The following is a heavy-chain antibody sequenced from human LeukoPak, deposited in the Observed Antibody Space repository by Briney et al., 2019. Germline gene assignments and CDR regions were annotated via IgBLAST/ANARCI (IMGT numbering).Heavy chain of an antibody. J-gene: IGHJ4*02. Sequence: PGRSLRLSCAASGFAFSSYGMHWVRQAPGKGLEWVALISYDGSNKYYADSVKGRFTISRDNPKNTLYLQMNSLRAEDTAAYYCAKDRYTYGTEYFDYWGQGTLVTVSS. D-gene: IGHD5-18*01. CDR3: AKDRYTYGTEYFDY. CDR2: ISYDGSNK. CDR1: GFAFSSYG. V-gene: IGHV3-30*18.